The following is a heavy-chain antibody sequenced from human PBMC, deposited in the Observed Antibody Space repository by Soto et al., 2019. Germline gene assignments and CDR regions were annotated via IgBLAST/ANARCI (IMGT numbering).Heavy chain of an antibody. Sequence: QVQLQESGPGLVKPSETLSLTCTVSGGSISGGVHSWSWIRQPPGKGLEWIGHIFDSGSTYYNPSSKSRLTISVATSNNQSSLRLSSVTAAETAVYYCAADIMPLTNDAYFALWGRGTLVTVSS. CDR3: AADIMPLTNDAYFAL. J-gene: IGHJ2*01. CDR1: GGSISGGVHS. D-gene: IGHD1-1*01. V-gene: IGHV4-30-4*01. CDR2: IFDSGST.